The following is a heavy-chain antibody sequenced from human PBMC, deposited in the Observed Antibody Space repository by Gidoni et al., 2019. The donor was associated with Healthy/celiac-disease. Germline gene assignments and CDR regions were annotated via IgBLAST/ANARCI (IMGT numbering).Heavy chain of an antibody. D-gene: IGHD2-2*01. CDR2: IYYSGRT. CDR3: ARVYCSSTSCQNDY. Sequence: QVQLQESGPGLVKPSDTLSLPCTVSGGSLSSYYWSWIRQPPGKELEWIGYIYYSGRTNYNPSLKSRVTISVDTSKNQFSLKLSSVTAADTAVYYCARVYCSSTSCQNDYWGQGTLVTVSS. CDR1: GGSLSSYY. V-gene: IGHV4-59*01. J-gene: IGHJ4*02.